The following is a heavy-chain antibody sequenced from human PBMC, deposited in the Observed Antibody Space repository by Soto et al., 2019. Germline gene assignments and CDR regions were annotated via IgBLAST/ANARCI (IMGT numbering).Heavy chain of an antibody. D-gene: IGHD4-17*01. Sequence: EAQLVESGGGLVQPGGSLRLSCAGSGFTFSSYEMNWVRQAPGKGLEWVSYISTTGSTIYYADSVRGRFTIYRDNAKNSLYLQMNSLRAEDTAIYYCARNSGDYEVYWGQGTLVTVSS. CDR2: ISTTGSTI. V-gene: IGHV3-48*03. CDR1: GFTFSSYE. J-gene: IGHJ4*02. CDR3: ARNSGDYEVY.